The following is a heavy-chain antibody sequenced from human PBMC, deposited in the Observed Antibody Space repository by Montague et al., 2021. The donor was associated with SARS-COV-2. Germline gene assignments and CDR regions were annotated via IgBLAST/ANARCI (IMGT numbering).Heavy chain of an antibody. D-gene: IGHD3-22*01. Sequence: SETLSLTCTVSGGSISSSCYYWGWIRQPPGKGLEWIGSIYYSGSTYYNPSLKSRVTISVDTSKNQFSLKLSSVTAADTAVYYCARGWVSPMIVGVIRGPFDYWGQGTLVTVSS. CDR3: ARGWVSPMIVGVIRGPFDY. V-gene: IGHV4-39*07. CDR1: GGSISSSCYY. J-gene: IGHJ4*02. CDR2: IYYSGST.